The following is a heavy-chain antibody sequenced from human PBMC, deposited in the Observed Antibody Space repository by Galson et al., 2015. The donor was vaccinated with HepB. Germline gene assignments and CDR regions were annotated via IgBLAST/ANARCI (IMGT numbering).Heavy chain of an antibody. CDR2: IIPILGIA. V-gene: IGHV1-69*02. CDR1: RGTFSSYT. CDR3: ARGIPNGGGGRFLEWLALAYYYGMDV. J-gene: IGHJ6*02. Sequence: SVKVSCKASRGTFSSYTISWVRQAPGQGLEWMGRIIPILGIANYAQKFQGRVTITADKSTSTAYMELSSLRSEDTAVYYCARGIPNGGGGRFLEWLALAYYYGMDVWGQGATVTVSS. D-gene: IGHD3-3*01.